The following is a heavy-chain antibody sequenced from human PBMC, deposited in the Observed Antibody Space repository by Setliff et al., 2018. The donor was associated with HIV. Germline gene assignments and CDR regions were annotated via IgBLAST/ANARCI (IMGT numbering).Heavy chain of an antibody. CDR2: IIPIFGTA. J-gene: IGHJ5*01. Sequence: SVKVSCKASGGTFSSYTFSWVRQAPGQGLEWMGGIIPIFGTAHYAQKFQGRVTITADESTSTAYMELSSLRSEDTAVYYCARGGEGMAQQIDLDSWGHGTLVTVSS. CDR1: GGTFSSYT. CDR3: ARGGEGMAQQIDLDS. D-gene: IGHD1-26*01. V-gene: IGHV1-69*13.